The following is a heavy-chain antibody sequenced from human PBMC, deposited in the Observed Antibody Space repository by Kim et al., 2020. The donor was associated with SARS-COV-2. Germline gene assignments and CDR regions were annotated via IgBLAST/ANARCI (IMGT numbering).Heavy chain of an antibody. CDR3: ARVVTIFGVVTTSDY. D-gene: IGHD3-3*01. J-gene: IGHJ4*02. V-gene: IGHV4-31*02. Sequence: PSLKSRVTISVDTSKNPFSLKLSSVTAADTAVYYCARVVTIFGVVTTSDYWGQGTLVTVSS.